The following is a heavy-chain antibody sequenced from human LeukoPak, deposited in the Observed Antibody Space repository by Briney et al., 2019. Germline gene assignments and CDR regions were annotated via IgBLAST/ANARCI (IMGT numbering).Heavy chain of an antibody. Sequence: SETLSLTCAVYGGSFSGYYWSWIRQPPGKGLEWIGEINHSGSTNYNPSLKSRVTISVDTSKNQFSLKLSSVTAANTAVYYCARVQGRPNWFDPWGQGTLVTVSS. CDR1: GGSFSGYY. CDR2: INHSGST. CDR3: ARVQGRPNWFDP. V-gene: IGHV4-34*01. D-gene: IGHD3-10*01. J-gene: IGHJ5*02.